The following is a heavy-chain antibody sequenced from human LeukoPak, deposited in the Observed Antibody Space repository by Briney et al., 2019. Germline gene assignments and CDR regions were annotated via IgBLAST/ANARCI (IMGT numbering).Heavy chain of an antibody. Sequence: SETLSLTCTVSGGSISGGSYYWSWIRQPAGKGLEWIGRIYTSGSTNYNPSLKSRVTISVDASKNQFSLKLSSVTAADTAVYYCARAAVVRGVIIPDYWGQGTLVTVSS. J-gene: IGHJ4*02. CDR2: IYTSGST. V-gene: IGHV4-61*02. CDR3: ARAAVVRGVIIPDY. D-gene: IGHD3-10*01. CDR1: GGSISGGSYY.